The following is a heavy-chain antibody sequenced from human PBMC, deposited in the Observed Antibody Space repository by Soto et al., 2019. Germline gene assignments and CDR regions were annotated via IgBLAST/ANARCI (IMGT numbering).Heavy chain of an antibody. CDR3: ARDPGASDYYYYGMDV. Sequence: ASVKVSCKASGGTFSSYAISWVRQAPGQGLEWMGGIIPIFGTANYAQKIQGRITITADESTSTAYMELSSLRSEDTAVYYCARDPGASDYYYYGMDVWGQGTTVTVSS. D-gene: IGHD2-2*01. V-gene: IGHV1-69*13. J-gene: IGHJ6*02. CDR2: IIPIFGTA. CDR1: GGTFSSYA.